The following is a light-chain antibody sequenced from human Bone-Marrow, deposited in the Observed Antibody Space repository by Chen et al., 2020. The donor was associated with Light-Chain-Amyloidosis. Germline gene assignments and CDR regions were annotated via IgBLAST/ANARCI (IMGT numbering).Light chain of an antibody. V-gene: IGLV2-8*01. CDR2: EVS. CDR3: SSYAGSNNYV. CDR1: SSDVGGNNY. J-gene: IGLJ1*01. Sequence: QSALTQSPSASGSPGQSVTISCTGTSSDVGGNNYVSWYQQHPGKAPKLLIYEVSKWPSGVPDRFSGSKSGNTASLTVSGLQAEDEADYYCSSYAGSNNYVFGTGTKVAVL.